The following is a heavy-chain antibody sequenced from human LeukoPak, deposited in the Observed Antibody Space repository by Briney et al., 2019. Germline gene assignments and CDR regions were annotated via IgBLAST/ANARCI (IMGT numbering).Heavy chain of an antibody. Sequence: ASVKVSCKASGYTFTGYYMHWVRQAPGQGLEWMGWINPNNGGTNYAQKFQGRVTMTRDTSISTAIMELSRLSSDDTAVYYCAEVRAVAGKYFDYGAREPWSPSPQ. D-gene: IGHD6-19*01. J-gene: IGHJ4*02. CDR3: AEVRAVAGKYFDY. CDR1: GYTFTGYY. CDR2: INPNNGGT. V-gene: IGHV1-2*02.